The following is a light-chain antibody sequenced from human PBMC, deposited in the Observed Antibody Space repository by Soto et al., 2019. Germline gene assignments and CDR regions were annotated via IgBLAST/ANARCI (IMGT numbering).Light chain of an antibody. Sequence: EIVMTQSPGTLSVSPGERMTLSCRASQSVSSKVARYLKKPVQAPRLLLFTASLRATGVPARFSGSGSGTESTITISSMQSEDFAVYWCQQYYNWPREYTFGQGTKL. CDR2: TAS. V-gene: IGKV3-15*01. J-gene: IGKJ2*01. CDR1: QSVSSK. CDR3: QQYYNWPREYT.